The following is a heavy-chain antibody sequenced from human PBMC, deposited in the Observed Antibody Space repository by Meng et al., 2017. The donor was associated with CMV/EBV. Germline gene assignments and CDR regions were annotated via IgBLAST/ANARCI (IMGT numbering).Heavy chain of an antibody. D-gene: IGHD3-22*01. V-gene: IGHV4-34*01. J-gene: IGHJ4*02. CDR1: GGSFSGYY. Sequence: HVQPQQWGPGLLKPSGTLSLHCAVYGGSFSGYYWSCIRQPPGKGLEWIGEINHSGSTNYNPSLKSRVTISVDTSKNQFSLKLSSVTAADTAVYYCARVWDSGWDYWGQGTLVTSPQ. CDR3: ARVWDSGWDY. CDR2: INHSGST.